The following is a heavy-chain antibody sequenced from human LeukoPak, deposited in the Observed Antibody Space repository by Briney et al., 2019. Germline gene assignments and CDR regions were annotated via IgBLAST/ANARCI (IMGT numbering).Heavy chain of an antibody. CDR3: AKDGSIAVAGTEY. D-gene: IGHD6-19*01. Sequence: GGSLRLSCAASGFTFSSYGMYWVRQAPGKGLEWVAFIRYDGSNKYYADSVKGRFTISRDNSKNTLYLQMNSLRAEDTAVYYCAKDGSIAVAGTEYWGQGTLVTVSS. CDR1: GFTFSSYG. J-gene: IGHJ4*02. CDR2: IRYDGSNK. V-gene: IGHV3-30*02.